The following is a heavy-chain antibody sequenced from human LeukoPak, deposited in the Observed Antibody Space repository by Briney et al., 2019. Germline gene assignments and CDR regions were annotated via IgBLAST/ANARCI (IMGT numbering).Heavy chain of an antibody. Sequence: GRSLRLSCAASGFTFDDYAMHWVRQAPGKGLEWVSGISWNSGSIGYADSVKGRFTISRGNAKNSLYLQMNSLRAEDTALYYCAKEVSGSYFEDWGQGTLVTVSS. J-gene: IGHJ4*02. CDR2: ISWNSGSI. V-gene: IGHV3-9*01. D-gene: IGHD3-10*01. CDR1: GFTFDDYA. CDR3: AKEVSGSYFED.